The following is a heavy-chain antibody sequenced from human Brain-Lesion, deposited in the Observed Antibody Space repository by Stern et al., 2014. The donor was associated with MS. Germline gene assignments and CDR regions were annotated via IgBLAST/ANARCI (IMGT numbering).Heavy chain of an antibody. CDR3: ASSIVVVPAAENKGFDP. D-gene: IGHD2-2*01. J-gene: IGHJ5*02. CDR2: ISSSSTYI. Sequence: VQLVQSGGGLVQPGGSLRLSCAASGFNLSSYAMNWVRQAPGKGLEWVSSISSSSTYIYYADSVKGRFTISRDNAKNSLYLQMNSLRAEDTAVYYCASSIVVVPAAENKGFDPWGQGTLVTVSS. V-gene: IGHV3-21*01. CDR1: GFNLSSYA.